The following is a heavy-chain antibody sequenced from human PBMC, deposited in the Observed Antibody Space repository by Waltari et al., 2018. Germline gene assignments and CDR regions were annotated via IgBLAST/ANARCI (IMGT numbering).Heavy chain of an antibody. CDR3: ARGGGDYGGDAFDI. D-gene: IGHD2-21*02. CDR2: IIPILGIA. Sequence: QVQLVQSGAEVKKPGSSVKVSCKASGGNFSSYAISWVRQAPGQGLEWMGGIIPILGIANYAQKFQGRVTITADESTSTAYMELSSLRSEDTAVYYCARGGGDYGGDAFDIWGQGTMVTVSS. J-gene: IGHJ3*02. CDR1: GGNFSSYA. V-gene: IGHV1-69*04.